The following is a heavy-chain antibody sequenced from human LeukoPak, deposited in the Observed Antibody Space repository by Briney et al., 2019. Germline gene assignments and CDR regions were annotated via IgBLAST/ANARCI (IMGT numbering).Heavy chain of an antibody. J-gene: IGHJ4*02. D-gene: IGHD4-23*01. CDR1: GGSITSGDYY. V-gene: IGHV4-30-4*01. Sequence: PSETLSLTCTVSGGSITSGDYYWSWVRQPPGKGLEWIGYIHYGGSTYYNPSLKSRLSISVDMSKNQFSLKLSSVTAADTAVYYCARIDYGSNVYYFDYWGQGTLVTVSS. CDR3: ARIDYGSNVYYFDY. CDR2: IHYGGST.